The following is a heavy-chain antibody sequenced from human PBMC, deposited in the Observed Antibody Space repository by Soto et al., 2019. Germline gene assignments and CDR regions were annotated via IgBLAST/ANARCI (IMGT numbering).Heavy chain of an antibody. V-gene: IGHV1-69*13. Sequence: GASVKVSCKASGGTFSSYAISWVRQAPGQGLEWMGGIIPIFGTANYAQKFQGRVTITADESTSTAYMELSSLRSEDTAVYYCAREVPKFSSSWRYFDYWGQGTLVTVSS. CDR3: AREVPKFSSSWRYFDY. CDR2: IIPIFGTA. J-gene: IGHJ4*02. CDR1: GGTFSSYA. D-gene: IGHD6-13*01.